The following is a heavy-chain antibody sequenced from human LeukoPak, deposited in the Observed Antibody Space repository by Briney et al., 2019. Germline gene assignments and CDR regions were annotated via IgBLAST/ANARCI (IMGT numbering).Heavy chain of an antibody. CDR2: INTSGGST. J-gene: IGHJ4*02. V-gene: IGHV3-23*01. CDR1: GFTFSSYA. CDR3: AIMHPYYDGNGYWVQ. D-gene: IGHD3-22*01. Sequence: PGGSLRLSCAASGFTFSSYAMSWVRQAPGKGLGWVSGINTSGGSTAYADSVKGRFTISRDNPRNTLYMQMNSLRAEDTALYYCAIMHPYYDGNGYWVQWGQGTLVTVSS.